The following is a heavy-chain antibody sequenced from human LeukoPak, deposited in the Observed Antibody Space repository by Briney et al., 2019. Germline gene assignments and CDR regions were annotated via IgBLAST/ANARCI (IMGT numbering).Heavy chain of an antibody. J-gene: IGHJ4*01. Sequence: PGGSLRLSCAASGFTLSNYWMIHWVRQVPGKGLQWVSRINNDGNLKTDGRDTGYADSVKGRFTISTDNAKNTLYLQIDSLRSEDTAVYYCARYSSSTGGASYYLDYWGHGTLVTVSS. CDR2: INNDGNLKTDGRDT. D-gene: IGHD6-6*01. V-gene: IGHV3-74*01. CDR1: GFTLSNYW. CDR3: ARYSSSTGGASYYLDY.